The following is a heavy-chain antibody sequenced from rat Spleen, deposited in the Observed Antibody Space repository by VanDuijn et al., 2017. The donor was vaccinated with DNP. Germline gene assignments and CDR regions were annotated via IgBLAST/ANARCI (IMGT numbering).Heavy chain of an antibody. D-gene: IGHD5-1*01. CDR3: AKDGRTGSWGY. CDR1: GFTFRSYW. CDR2: ITPDGGSP. Sequence: EVQLVETLFGFVQPGRSLQLSCVASGFTFRSYWLSWIRPAPGPGLEWVASITPDGGSPSSPDSVPGRFTISRDNAENTVYLQMNSLRSEDTATYYCAKDGRTGSWGYWGQGVMVTVSS. V-gene: IGHV5-58*01. J-gene: IGHJ2*01.